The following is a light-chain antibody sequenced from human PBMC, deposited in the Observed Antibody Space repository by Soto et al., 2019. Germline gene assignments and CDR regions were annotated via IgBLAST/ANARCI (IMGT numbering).Light chain of an antibody. J-gene: IGKJ1*01. Sequence: DIQMTHSPSTLSATVGDTVTITCRASQSITTWLAWYQQKPGKVPKLLIYKASSLESGVPSRFSGSGSGTEFTLTISSLQPDDFATYYCQQYNTYSTFGQGTKVDIK. CDR2: KAS. CDR1: QSITTW. CDR3: QQYNTYST. V-gene: IGKV1-5*03.